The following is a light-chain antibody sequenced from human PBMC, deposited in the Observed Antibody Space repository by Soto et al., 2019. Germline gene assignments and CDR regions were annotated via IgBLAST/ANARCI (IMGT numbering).Light chain of an antibody. V-gene: IGKV1-12*01. Sequence: DIQMTQSPSSVSASVGDRVTITCRAGEGITSWLAWYHQKPGKAPRPLIYAASGLQSGVPSRFSGSGSGTDFTLTISSLQPEDFATYYCQQANSFPFTFGPGTKVDIK. CDR2: AAS. CDR1: EGITSW. CDR3: QQANSFPFT. J-gene: IGKJ3*01.